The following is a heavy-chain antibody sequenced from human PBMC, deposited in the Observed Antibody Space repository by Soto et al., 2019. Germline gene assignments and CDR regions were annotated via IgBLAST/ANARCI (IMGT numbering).Heavy chain of an antibody. V-gene: IGHV3-23*01. CDR1: GFAFDTSA. CDR2: VTYSGGTT. J-gene: IGHJ4*02. CDR3: ATGGTTSWFQF. D-gene: IGHD3-16*01. Sequence: PGGSLRLSCVGSGFAFDTSAMTWVRQSPGTGLRWISTVTYSGGTTYYAASVKGRFTISRDNSGKTLFLQMNNLRGDDTGIYYCATGGTTSWFQFWGLGXLVTVYS.